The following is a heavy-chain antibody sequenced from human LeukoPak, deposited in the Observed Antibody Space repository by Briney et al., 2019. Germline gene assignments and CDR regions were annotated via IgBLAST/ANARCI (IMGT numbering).Heavy chain of an antibody. CDR2: XXXXGYYI. D-gene: IGHD6-6*01. CDR3: ARDLVSRSNY. CDR1: GFTFSRXX. V-gene: IGHV3-21*01. Sequence: GGXXRLSCAASGFTFSRXXXXXVRQSPGXXXXWVSSXXXXGYYIYXAXSVKXXXTISRXNAKNSLYLQMNSLRAEDTAVYYCARDLVSRSNYWGQGTPVTVSS. J-gene: IGHJ4*02.